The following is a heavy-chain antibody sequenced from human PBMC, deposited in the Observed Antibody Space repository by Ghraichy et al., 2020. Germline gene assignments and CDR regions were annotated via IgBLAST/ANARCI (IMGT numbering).Heavy chain of an antibody. CDR3: AGDRGQRSGVREDWYFDL. D-gene: IGHD3-10*02. J-gene: IGHJ2*01. V-gene: IGHV4-59*01. CDR1: GGSISSYY. CDR2: IYYSGST. Sequence: SETLSLTCTVSGGSISSYYWSWIRQPPGKGLEWIGYIYYSGSTNYNPSLKSRVTISVDTSKNQFSLKLSSVTAADPAVYYCAGDRGQRSGVREDWYFDLWGRGTLVTVSS.